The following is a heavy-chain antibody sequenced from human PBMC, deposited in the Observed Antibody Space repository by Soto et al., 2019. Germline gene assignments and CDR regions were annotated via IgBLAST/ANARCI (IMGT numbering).Heavy chain of an antibody. D-gene: IGHD2-21*02. J-gene: IGHJ3*01. CDR2: IIVASGRT. CDR1: GFTFTNSA. CDR3: VAELYSGGGCCSFDF. Sequence: SVNVSCKTSGFTFTNSAVQWVRQARGQRLEWIGWIIVASGRTNYAREVQERVTISRDTSTSTAYMELSGLRSEDTAVYYCVAELYSGGGCCSFDFWGQGTMVTVSS. V-gene: IGHV1-58*01.